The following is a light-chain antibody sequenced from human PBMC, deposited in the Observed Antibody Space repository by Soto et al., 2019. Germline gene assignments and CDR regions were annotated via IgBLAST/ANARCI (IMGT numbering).Light chain of an antibody. CDR2: GVT. CDR3: SSFTSDRIYV. CDR1: HNDIGTYDY. J-gene: IGLJ1*01. Sequence: QSVLTQPTSVSGSPGQSITISCTGNHNDIGTYDYVSWYQQHPGRAPRLLIYGVTTRPSGISDRFSASKSGLTASLTISGLQPEEEADYYCSSFTSDRIYVFGTGTKVTVL. V-gene: IGLV2-14*03.